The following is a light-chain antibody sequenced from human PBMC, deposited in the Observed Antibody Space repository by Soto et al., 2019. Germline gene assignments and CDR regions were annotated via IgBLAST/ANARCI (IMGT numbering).Light chain of an antibody. CDR1: QSVDSN. J-gene: IGKJ1*01. CDR2: GAS. Sequence: EIVMTQSPATLSVSPGDGATLSCRASQSVDSNLAWYQQKPGQTPRLLMYGASTRPTGIPARFSGSGSGTDFTLTISSLEPEDFAVYYCQQRSNWPWTFGQGTKVDIK. CDR3: QQRSNWPWT. V-gene: IGKV3-11*01.